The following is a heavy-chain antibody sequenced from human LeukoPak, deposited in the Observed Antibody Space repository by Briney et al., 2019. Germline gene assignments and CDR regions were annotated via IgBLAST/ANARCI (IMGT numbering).Heavy chain of an antibody. D-gene: IGHD1-1*01. V-gene: IGHV3-23*01. Sequence: PGGSLRLPCAASGFTFSSYSMSWVRQVPGKGLEWVSVIGSGGSGGTPYADSVKGRFTISRDNSKNTLYLQMKSLRAEDTAVYYCAKGGYWNDPAFDYWGQGTLVTVSS. CDR1: GFTFSSYS. J-gene: IGHJ4*02. CDR3: AKGGYWNDPAFDY. CDR2: IGSGGSGGT.